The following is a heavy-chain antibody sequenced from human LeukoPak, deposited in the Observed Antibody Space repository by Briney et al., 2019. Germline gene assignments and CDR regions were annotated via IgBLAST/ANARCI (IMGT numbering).Heavy chain of an antibody. J-gene: IGHJ4*02. Sequence: SVKVSCKASGGTFSSYAISWVRQAPGQGLEWMGGIIPIFGTANYAQKFQGRVTITADESTSTAYMELSSLRSEDTALYYCARVMVAGTGSYDYWGQGTLVTVSS. CDR1: GGTFSSYA. V-gene: IGHV1-69*13. CDR3: ARVMVAGTGSYDY. D-gene: IGHD3-10*01. CDR2: IIPIFGTA.